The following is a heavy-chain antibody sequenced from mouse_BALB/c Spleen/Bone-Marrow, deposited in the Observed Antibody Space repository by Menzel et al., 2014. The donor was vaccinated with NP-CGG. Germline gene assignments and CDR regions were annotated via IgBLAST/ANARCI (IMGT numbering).Heavy chain of an antibody. Sequence: EVQLQQSGAELVKPGASVKLFCTASGFNIKDTYMHWVKQRPEQGLEWIGRIDPANGNTKYDPKFHGKATITADTSSNTAYLQLSSLTSEDTAVYYCARWGKLGRGYFDVWGAGTTVTVSS. V-gene: IGHV14-3*02. CDR3: ARWGKLGRGYFDV. CDR1: GFNIKDTY. CDR2: IDPANGNT. J-gene: IGHJ1*01. D-gene: IGHD4-1*01.